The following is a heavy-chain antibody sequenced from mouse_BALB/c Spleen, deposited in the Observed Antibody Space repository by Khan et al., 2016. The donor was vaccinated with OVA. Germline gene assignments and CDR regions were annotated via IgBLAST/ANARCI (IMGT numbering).Heavy chain of an antibody. CDR1: GYTFTDYE. J-gene: IGHJ2*01. Sequence: QVQLQQSGAELVKPGASVTLSCKASGYTFTDYEMHWVKQTPVHGLEWIGAIDPETGGTVYNQKFKGKATLTADTSSNTAYMEPRSVTSEDSAVYYCTRGGDGYRDYFDYWGQGTTLTVSS. CDR2: IDPETGGT. D-gene: IGHD2-3*01. CDR3: TRGGDGYRDYFDY. V-gene: IGHV1-15*01.